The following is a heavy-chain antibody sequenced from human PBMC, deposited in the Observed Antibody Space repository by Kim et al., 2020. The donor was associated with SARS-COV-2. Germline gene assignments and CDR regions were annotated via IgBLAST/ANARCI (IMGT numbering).Heavy chain of an antibody. V-gene: IGHV4-59*01. CDR2: IYYSGST. D-gene: IGHD4-4*01. CDR1: CGSISSYY. CDR3: ARYSNYSPYYYYGMDV. Sequence: SETLSLTCTVSCGSISSYYWSWIRQPPGKGLEWIGYIYYSGSTNYNPSLKSRVTISVDTSKNQFSLKLSSVTAADTAVYYCARYSNYSPYYYYGMDVWGQGTTVTVSS. J-gene: IGHJ6*02.